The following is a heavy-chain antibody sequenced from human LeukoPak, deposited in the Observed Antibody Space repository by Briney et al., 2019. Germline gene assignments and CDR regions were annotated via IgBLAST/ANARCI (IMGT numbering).Heavy chain of an antibody. Sequence: GGSLRLSCAASGFIFSDYYISWIRQAPAKGLEWVSYISSSGSTIYYADSVKGRFTISRDNAKNSLYLQMNSLRAEDTAVYYCAELGITMIGGVWGKGTTVTISS. D-gene: IGHD3-10*02. V-gene: IGHV3-11*04. J-gene: IGHJ6*04. CDR2: ISSSGSTI. CDR3: AELGITMIGGV. CDR1: GFIFSDYY.